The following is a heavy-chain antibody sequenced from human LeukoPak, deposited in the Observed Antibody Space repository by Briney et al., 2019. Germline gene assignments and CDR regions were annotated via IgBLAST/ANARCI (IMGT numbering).Heavy chain of an antibody. D-gene: IGHD1-26*01. V-gene: IGHV1-69*06. CDR2: IIPIFGTA. CDR1: GGTFSSYA. J-gene: IGHJ4*02. CDR3: ARDMSGVGAHFDY. Sequence: SVKVSCKASGGTFSSYAISWVRQAPGQGLEWMGGIIPIFGTANYAQKFQGRVTITADKSTSTAYMELSSLRSEDTAVYYCARDMSGVGAHFDYWGQGTLVTVSS.